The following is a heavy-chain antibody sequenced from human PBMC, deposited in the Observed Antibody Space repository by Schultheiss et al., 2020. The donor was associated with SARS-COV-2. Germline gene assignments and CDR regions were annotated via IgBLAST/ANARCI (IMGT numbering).Heavy chain of an antibody. V-gene: IGHV1-8*02. J-gene: IGHJ5*02. CDR2: MNPNSGNT. D-gene: IGHD1-7*01. Sequence: ASVKVSCKASGYTFTGYYMHWVRQAPGQGLEWMGWMNPNSGNTGYAQKFQGRVTMTRNTSISTAYMELSSLRAEDTAVYYCAKGYNWNYRALWFDPWGQGTLVTVSS. CDR1: GYTFTGYY. CDR3: AKGYNWNYRALWFDP.